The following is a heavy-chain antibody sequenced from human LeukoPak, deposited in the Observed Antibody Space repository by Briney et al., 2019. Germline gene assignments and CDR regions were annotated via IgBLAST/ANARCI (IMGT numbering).Heavy chain of an antibody. CDR2: ISAYNGNT. CDR1: GYTFTSYG. CDR3: ARDLYLVSAPYYYYYMDV. V-gene: IGHV1-18*01. Sequence: ASVKVSCKASGYTFTSYGISWVRQAPGQGLEWMGWISAYNGNTNYAQKLQGRVTMTTDTSTSTAYMELRSLRSDDTAVYYCARDLYLVSAPYYYYYMDVWGKGTTVTVSS. D-gene: IGHD3-3*01. J-gene: IGHJ6*03.